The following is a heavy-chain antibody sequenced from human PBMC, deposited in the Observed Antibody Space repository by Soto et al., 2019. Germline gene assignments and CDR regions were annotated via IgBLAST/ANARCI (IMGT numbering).Heavy chain of an antibody. CDR1: GYTFTCYY. J-gene: IGHJ6*03. CDR2: INPNSGGT. D-gene: IGHD6-6*01. V-gene: IGHV1-2*02. Sequence: ASVTVSCKASGYTFTCYYMHWVRQAPGQGLEWMGWINPNSGGTNYAQKFQGRVTMTRDTSTSTVYMELSSLRSEDTAVYYCARNPTAARPFGQWKYYMDVWGKGTTVTVSS. CDR3: ARNPTAARPFGQWKYYMDV.